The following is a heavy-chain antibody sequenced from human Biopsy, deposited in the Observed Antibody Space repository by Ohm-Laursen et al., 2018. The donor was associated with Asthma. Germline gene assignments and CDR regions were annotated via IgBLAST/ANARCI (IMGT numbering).Heavy chain of an antibody. CDR2: IHYSGST. J-gene: IGHJ4*02. D-gene: IGHD2-15*01. CDR1: GDSISSTYW. V-gene: IGHV4-28*01. Sequence: SDTLSLTCTVSGDSISSTYWWSWVRQPPGKGLEWIGNIHYSGSTYSNPSLKSRVTISVDTSKKQISLRLSSVIAVDTAVYYCAGFCSGGNCPDHWGQGTLVTVSS. CDR3: AGFCSGGNCPDH.